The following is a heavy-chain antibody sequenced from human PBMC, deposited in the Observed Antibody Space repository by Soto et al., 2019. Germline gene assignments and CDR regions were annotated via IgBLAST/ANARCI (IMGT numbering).Heavy chain of an antibody. D-gene: IGHD3-22*01. CDR1: GYTFTSYG. V-gene: IGHV1-18*01. CDR3: ARDHSYYYDSSGSVGDY. J-gene: IGHJ4*02. CDR2: ISAYNGNT. Sequence: ASVKVSCKASGYTFTSYGISWVRQAPGQGLEWVGWISAYNGNTNYAQKLQGRVTMTTDTSTSTAYMELRSLRSDDTAVYYCARDHSYYYDSSGSVGDYWGQGTLVTVSS.